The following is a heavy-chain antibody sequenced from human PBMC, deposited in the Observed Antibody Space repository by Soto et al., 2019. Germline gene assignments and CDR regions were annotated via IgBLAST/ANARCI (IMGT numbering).Heavy chain of an antibody. J-gene: IGHJ4*02. Sequence: PGGSLRLSCADSGFRFSSYSMSWVRQTPGKGLEWVAAITATGDRTYYADSVTGRFTISRDNSKKTHYLQMTSLRAEDTAMYYCATMNGYFEYWGQGTQVTVSS. CDR1: GFRFSSYS. V-gene: IGHV3-23*01. CDR2: ITATGDRT. CDR3: ATMNGYFEY. D-gene: IGHD3-22*01.